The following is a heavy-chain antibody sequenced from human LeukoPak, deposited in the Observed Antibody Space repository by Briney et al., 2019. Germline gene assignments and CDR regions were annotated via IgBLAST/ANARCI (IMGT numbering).Heavy chain of an antibody. CDR2: FDPEDGET. CDR1: GYTLTELS. J-gene: IGHJ4*02. V-gene: IGHV1-24*01. Sequence: ASVKVSCKVSGYTLTELSMHWVRQAPGKGLEWVGGFDPEDGETIYAQKFQGRVTMTEDTSTDTAYMELSSLRSEDTAVYYCATVFYDSSGYWLDYWGQGTLVTVSS. CDR3: ATVFYDSSGYWLDY. D-gene: IGHD3-22*01.